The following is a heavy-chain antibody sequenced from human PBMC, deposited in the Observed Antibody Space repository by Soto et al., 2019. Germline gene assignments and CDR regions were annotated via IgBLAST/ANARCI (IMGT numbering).Heavy chain of an antibody. D-gene: IGHD3-10*01. CDR3: ARHKNQSKYRLTRGPNWFDP. Sequence: SETLSLTCTVSGGSISSSSYYWGWIRQPPGKGLEWIGSIYYSGSTYYNPSLKSRVTISVDTSKNQFSLKLSSVTAADTAVYYCARHKNQSKYRLTRGPNWFDPWGQGTLVTVSS. J-gene: IGHJ5*02. V-gene: IGHV4-39*01. CDR2: IYYSGST. CDR1: GGSISSSSYY.